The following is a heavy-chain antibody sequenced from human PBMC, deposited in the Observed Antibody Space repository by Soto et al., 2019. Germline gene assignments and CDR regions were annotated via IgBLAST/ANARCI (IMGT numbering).Heavy chain of an antibody. CDR2: ISGSGRST. Sequence: EVQLLESGGGSVQPGGSLRLSCSASGFTFSNYAMSWVRQAPGKGLEWVASISGSGRSTNYADSVKGRFTISRDNSKNTLAVQMSSLRAEDTAVYYCARGDSGYVWFNEIWGQGTLVTVSS. CDR1: GFTFSNYA. V-gene: IGHV3-23*01. J-gene: IGHJ4*02. D-gene: IGHD3-22*01. CDR3: ARGDSGYVWFNEI.